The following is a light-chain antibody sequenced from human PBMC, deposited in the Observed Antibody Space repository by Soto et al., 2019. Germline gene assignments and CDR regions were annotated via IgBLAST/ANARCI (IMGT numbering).Light chain of an antibody. Sequence: EIVMTQSPATLSVSPGERATLSCGASQSVSSNLAWYQQKPGQAPRLLIYGASTRATGIPARFSGSGSGTEFTLTISSLQSEDFAVYYCQRYNNWPPITFGQGTRLEIK. CDR3: QRYNNWPPIT. CDR2: GAS. CDR1: QSVSSN. V-gene: IGKV3-15*01. J-gene: IGKJ5*01.